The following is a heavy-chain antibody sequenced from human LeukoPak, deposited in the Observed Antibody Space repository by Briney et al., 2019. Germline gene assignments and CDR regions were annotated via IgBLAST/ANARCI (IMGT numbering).Heavy chain of an antibody. J-gene: IGHJ6*02. CDR2: IRSKAYGGTT. CDR3: TRAIRALTGTLYYYYAMDV. D-gene: IGHD1-20*01. Sequence: GGSLRLSCRASGFTFGDHAMNWARQAPGKGLEWVGFIRSKAYGGTTEYAASVKGRFTISRDDSKSIAYLQMNSLKTEDTAVYYCTRAIRALTGTLYYYYAMDVWGQGTTVTVSS. V-gene: IGHV3-49*04. CDR1: GFTFGDHA.